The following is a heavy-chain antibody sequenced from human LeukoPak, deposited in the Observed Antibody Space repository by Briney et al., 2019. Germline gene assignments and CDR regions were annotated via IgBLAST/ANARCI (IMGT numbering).Heavy chain of an antibody. D-gene: IGHD6-13*01. CDR1: GYTSTVYY. CDR3: ARAPLYSSSWFDP. J-gene: IGHJ5*02. Sequence: ASVKVSCKASGYTSTVYYMHWVRQAPGQGLEWMGRINPNSGGTNYAQQCQGRVTMTRDTSISTAYMELSRLRSDDPAVYYCARAPLYSSSWFDPWGQGTLVTLSS. V-gene: IGHV1-2*06. CDR2: INPNSGGT.